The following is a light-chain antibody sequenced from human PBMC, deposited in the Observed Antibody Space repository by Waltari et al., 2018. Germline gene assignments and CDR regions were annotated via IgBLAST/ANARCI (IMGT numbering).Light chain of an antibody. Sequence: QSALTQPASVSGSPGQSITISCSGVGSAVGASDSVSWHQHHPGKAPQVIIYDVTNRPSGLSDRFSASKSANTASLTISRLQPEDEADYYCSSQTLDGLVLFGGGTRLTVL. CDR3: SSQTLDGLVL. J-gene: IGLJ2*01. CDR1: GSAVGASDS. V-gene: IGLV2-14*03. CDR2: DVT.